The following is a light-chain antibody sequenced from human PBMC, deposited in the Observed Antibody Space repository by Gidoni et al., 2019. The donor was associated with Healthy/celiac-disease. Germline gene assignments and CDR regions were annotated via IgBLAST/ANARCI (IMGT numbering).Light chain of an antibody. CDR3: QQRSNWPPWT. Sequence: IVLTQSPATLSLSPGERATLSCRASQSVSSYLAWYQQKPGQAPRLLIYYASNRATGIPARFSGSGSGTDFTLTISSLEPEDFAVYYCQQRSNWPPWTFGQGTKVEIK. V-gene: IGKV3-11*01. J-gene: IGKJ1*01. CDR1: QSVSSY. CDR2: YAS.